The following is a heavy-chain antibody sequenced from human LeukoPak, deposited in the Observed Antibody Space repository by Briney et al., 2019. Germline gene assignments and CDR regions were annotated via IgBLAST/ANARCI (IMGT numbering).Heavy chain of an antibody. J-gene: IGHJ4*02. D-gene: IGHD4-11*01. CDR2: VFSGGST. CDR1: GGSISSCY. Sequence: PSETLSLTCTVSGGSISSCYWSWIRQPAGKGLEWIGRVFSGGSTNYNPSLKSRVTISVDKSKNQFSLILTSVTAADTAVYYCARDQGYSDYYFDYWGQGSLVTVSS. V-gene: IGHV4-4*07. CDR3: ARDQGYSDYYFDY.